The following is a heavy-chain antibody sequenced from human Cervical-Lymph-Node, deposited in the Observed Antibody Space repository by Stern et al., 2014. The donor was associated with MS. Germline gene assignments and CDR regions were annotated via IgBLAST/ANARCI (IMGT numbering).Heavy chain of an antibody. CDR2: IFSNDEK. CDR1: GFSLNNARMG. Sequence: ESGPVLVKPTETLTLTCTVSGFSLNNARMGVSWIRQPPGKALEWLAPIFSNDEKSYSTSLKSRLTISKDTSKSQVVLTMTNMDPVDTAAYYCARGSGGSGSYPDYFDYWGQGTLVTVSS. D-gene: IGHD1-26*01. CDR3: ARGSGGSGSYPDYFDY. V-gene: IGHV2-26*01. J-gene: IGHJ4*02.